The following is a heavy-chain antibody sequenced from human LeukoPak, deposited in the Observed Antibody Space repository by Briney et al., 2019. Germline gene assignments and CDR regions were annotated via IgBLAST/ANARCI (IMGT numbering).Heavy chain of an antibody. D-gene: IGHD3-22*01. Sequence: PGGSLRLSCAASGFTFSSYAMSWVRQAPGKGLGWVSAIGGSGGSTYYADSVKGRFTISRDNSKNTLYLQMNSLRAEDTAVYYCAKDSGYYYDSSGDFDYWGQGTLVTVSS. CDR2: IGGSGGST. J-gene: IGHJ4*02. V-gene: IGHV3-23*01. CDR3: AKDSGYYYDSSGDFDY. CDR1: GFTFSSYA.